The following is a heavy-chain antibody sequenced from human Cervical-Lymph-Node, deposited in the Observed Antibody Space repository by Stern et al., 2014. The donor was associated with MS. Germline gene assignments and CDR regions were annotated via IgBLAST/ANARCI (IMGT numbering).Heavy chain of an antibody. V-gene: IGHV3-23*04. J-gene: IGHJ5*01. CDR2: ISLSEGET. CDR3: AKDRNGDYVNGFHS. D-gene: IGHD4-17*01. Sequence: VQLVESGGRFVQPGGSLRLSCVASGFSFNSYAMSWVRQAPGKGLELVSGISLSEGETCYADSVKGRFPVSRGHSQHKCFMQLNRRRDDDTARYYCAKDRNGDYVNGFHSWGQGTMVTVSS. CDR1: GFSFNSYA.